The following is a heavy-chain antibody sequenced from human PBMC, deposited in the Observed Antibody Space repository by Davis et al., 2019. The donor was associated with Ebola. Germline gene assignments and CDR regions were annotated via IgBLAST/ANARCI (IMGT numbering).Heavy chain of an antibody. CDR2: ISGSGGST. Sequence: GESLKISCAASGFTFSSYAMSWVRQAPGKGLEWVSAISGSGGSTYYADSVKGRFTISRDNSKNTLYLQMNSLRAEDTAVYYCAKGGLVATAKGKYYFDSWGHGTLVTVSS. CDR3: AKGGLVATAKGKYYFDS. J-gene: IGHJ4*01. CDR1: GFTFSSYA. V-gene: IGHV3-23*01. D-gene: IGHD5-12*01.